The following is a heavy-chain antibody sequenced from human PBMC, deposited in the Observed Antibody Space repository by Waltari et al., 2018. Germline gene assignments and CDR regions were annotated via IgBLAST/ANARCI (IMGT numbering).Heavy chain of an antibody. CDR1: GFTFSSYA. J-gene: IGHJ4*02. D-gene: IGHD6-19*01. Sequence: EVQLLESGGGLVQPGGSLRLSCAASGFTFSSYAMSWVRQAPGEGVEGGSAISCSGGSTYYADSVKGRFTSARDNSKNTLYLQMNSLRAEDTAVYYCAKDLDSSGWYPGYWGQGTLVTVSS. CDR3: AKDLDSSGWYPGY. CDR2: ISCSGGST. V-gene: IGHV3-23*01.